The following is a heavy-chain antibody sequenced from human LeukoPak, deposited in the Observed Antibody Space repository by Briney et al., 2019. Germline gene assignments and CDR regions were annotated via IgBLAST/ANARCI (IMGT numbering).Heavy chain of an antibody. CDR3: ARSAADAFDY. CDR2: INSDGAT. CDR1: VFTFSDYN. Sequence: SGGPLRLSCAASVFTFSDYNMNWVRHAPGKGLVWVSLINSDGATSHADSVKGRFTISRDNAENTLYLQMNSLRAEDTAVYYCARSAADAFDYWGQGTLVTVSS. J-gene: IGHJ4*02. V-gene: IGHV3-74*01.